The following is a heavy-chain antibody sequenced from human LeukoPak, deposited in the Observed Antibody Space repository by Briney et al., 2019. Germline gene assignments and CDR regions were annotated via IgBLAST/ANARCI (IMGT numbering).Heavy chain of an antibody. CDR1: GGSISSYY. CDR2: IYYSGST. CDR3: ARDGGKVQD. V-gene: IGHV4-59*01. Sequence: SETLSPTCTVSGGSISSYYWSWVRQPPGKGLEWIGYIYYSGSTNYNPSLKSRVTISVDTSKNQFSLKLSSVTAADTAVYYCARDGGKVQDWGQGTLVTVSS. D-gene: IGHD1-1*01. J-gene: IGHJ4*02.